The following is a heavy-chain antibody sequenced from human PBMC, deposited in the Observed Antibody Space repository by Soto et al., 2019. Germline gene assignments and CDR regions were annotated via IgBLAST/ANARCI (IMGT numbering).Heavy chain of an antibody. D-gene: IGHD5-12*01. Sequence: EVQLVESGGVVVQPGGSLRLSCAASGFTFDDYTMHWVRQAPGKGLEWVSLISWDGGSTYYADSVKGRFTISRDNSKNSLYLQMNSLRTEDTALYYCAKDAPDVDIERYYFDYWGQGTLVTVSS. CDR3: AKDAPDVDIERYYFDY. V-gene: IGHV3-43*01. J-gene: IGHJ4*02. CDR1: GFTFDDYT. CDR2: ISWDGGST.